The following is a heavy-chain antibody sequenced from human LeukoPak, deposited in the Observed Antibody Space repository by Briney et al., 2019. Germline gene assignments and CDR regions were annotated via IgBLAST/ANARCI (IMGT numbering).Heavy chain of an antibody. J-gene: IGHJ6*02. Sequence: GESLRISCNASGYTFTRYWVVWVRQMPGKGLEWIGSIYPGDSDTRYSPSFQGQVTISADKSINTAYVQWTTLEASDTAMYYCARGHCSGTNCYSWYGMDVWGQGTTVTVSS. D-gene: IGHD2-15*01. V-gene: IGHV5-51*01. CDR1: GYTFTRYW. CDR3: ARGHCSGTNCYSWYGMDV. CDR2: IYPGDSDT.